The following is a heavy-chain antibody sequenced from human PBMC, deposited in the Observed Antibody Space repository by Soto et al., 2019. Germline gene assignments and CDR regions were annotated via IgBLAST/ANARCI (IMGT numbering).Heavy chain of an antibody. V-gene: IGHV1-69*06. CDR3: AREYSRKYDS. D-gene: IGHD2-15*01. J-gene: IGHJ4*02. CDR2: TIPFFGTV. CDR1: GGDFSSYG. Sequence: QVQLVQSGAEVKKPGSSVRVSCKASGGDFSSYGISWVRQAPGQGLEWMGGTIPFFGTVDYAQRFQGRVTINADKSTTTAYMELSGLRSEDTAVYYCAREYSRKYDSWGQGTLVTVFS.